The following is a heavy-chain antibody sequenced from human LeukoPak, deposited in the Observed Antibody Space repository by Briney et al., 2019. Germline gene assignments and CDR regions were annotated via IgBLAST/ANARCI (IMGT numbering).Heavy chain of an antibody. D-gene: IGHD5-12*01. J-gene: IGHJ5*02. Sequence: GASVKVSCKASGYTFTSYDINWVRQATGQGLEWMGWMNPNSGNTGYAQKFQGRVTITRNTSISTAYMELSSLRSEDTAVYYCARGGGYSGYDYWFDPWGQGTLVTVSS. CDR1: GYTFTSYD. CDR2: MNPNSGNT. CDR3: ARGGGYSGYDYWFDP. V-gene: IGHV1-8*03.